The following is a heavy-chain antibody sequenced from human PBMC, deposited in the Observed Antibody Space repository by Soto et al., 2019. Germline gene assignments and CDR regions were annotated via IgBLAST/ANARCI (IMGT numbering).Heavy chain of an antibody. CDR3: AKRGNYYDSSGYYFDY. CDR1: GFTFSSYA. V-gene: IGHV3-23*01. Sequence: QRLSCAASGFTFSSYAMSWVRQAPGKGLEWVSAISGSGGSTYYADSVKGRFTISRDNSKNTLYLQMNSLRAEDTAVYYCAKRGNYYDSSGYYFDYWGQGTLVTVSS. J-gene: IGHJ4*02. D-gene: IGHD3-22*01. CDR2: ISGSGGST.